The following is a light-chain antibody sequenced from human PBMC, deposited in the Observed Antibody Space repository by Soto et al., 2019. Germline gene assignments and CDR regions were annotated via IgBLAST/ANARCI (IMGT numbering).Light chain of an antibody. J-gene: IGKJ5*01. CDR2: AAS. V-gene: IGKV1-39*01. CDR1: QSISSW. CDR3: QKSYSTPIN. Sequence: DIQMTHSPSTLSASVLYIVTITFRASQSISSWLAWYQQKPGKAPKLLIYAASSLQSGVPSRFSGSGSGTDFTLTISSLQPEDFATYYCQKSYSTPINFGQGTRLEIK.